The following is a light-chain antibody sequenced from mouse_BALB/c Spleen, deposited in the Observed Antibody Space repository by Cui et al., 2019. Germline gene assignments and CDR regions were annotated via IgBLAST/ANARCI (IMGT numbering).Light chain of an antibody. CDR3: QQWSSNPPT. J-gene: IGKJ4*01. Sequence: QIVLTQSPAMMSASPGEKVTMTCSASSSVSYIHWYQQKSGTSPKRWIYDTSKLASGVPARFSGSGSGTSYSLTISSREAEDAATYYCQQWSSNPPTFGSGTKLEIK. V-gene: IGKV4-59*01. CDR2: DTS. CDR1: SSVSY.